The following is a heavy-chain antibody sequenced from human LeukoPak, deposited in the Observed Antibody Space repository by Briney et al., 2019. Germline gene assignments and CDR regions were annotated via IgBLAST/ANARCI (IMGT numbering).Heavy chain of an antibody. CDR3: ARLPLRSHFDY. Sequence: PSETLSLTCTVSGGSVSTSDYYWGWIRQSPVKGLEWIGDVFYTGKTNYNPSLRGRATISIDTSKNQFSLKLNYVTAADTAVYYCARLPLRSHFDYWGQGTLVTASS. CDR2: VFYTGKT. V-gene: IGHV4-39*07. CDR1: GGSVSTSDYY. J-gene: IGHJ4*02.